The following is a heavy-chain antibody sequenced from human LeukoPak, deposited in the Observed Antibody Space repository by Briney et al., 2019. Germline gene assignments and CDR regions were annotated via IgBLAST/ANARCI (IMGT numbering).Heavy chain of an antibody. CDR2: IYYSGST. D-gene: IGHD3-10*01. CDR3: AREGPMVRGVISFDP. J-gene: IGHJ5*02. Sequence: SQTLSLTCTVSGGSISSGDYYWSWIRQPPGKGLEWIGYIYYSGSTYYNPSLKSRVTISVDTSKNQFSLKLSSVTAADTAVYYCAREGPMVRGVISFDPWGQGTLVTVSS. V-gene: IGHV4-30-4*01. CDR1: GGSISSGDYY.